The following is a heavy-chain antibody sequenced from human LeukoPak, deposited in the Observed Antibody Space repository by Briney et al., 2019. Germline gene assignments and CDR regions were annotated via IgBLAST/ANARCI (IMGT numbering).Heavy chain of an antibody. D-gene: IGHD1-14*01. V-gene: IGHV3-21*01. CDR3: TRDIRLTTDRDAFDI. Sequence: GGSLRLSCAASGFTFSSYSMNWVRQAPGQGPEWVSSISGSAWTIYDADSVRGRFTTSRDNAKNSLYLQMNSLRPEDTAVYFCTRDIRLTTDRDAFDIWGQGTMVTVSS. CDR1: GFTFSSYS. CDR2: ISGSAWTI. J-gene: IGHJ3*02.